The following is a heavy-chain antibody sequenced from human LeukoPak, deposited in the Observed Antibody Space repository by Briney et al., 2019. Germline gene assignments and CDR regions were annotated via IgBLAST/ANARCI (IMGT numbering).Heavy chain of an antibody. V-gene: IGHV5-51*01. CDR2: IYPGDFDT. CDR1: GYSFSSYW. Sequence: GESLKISCKGSGYSFSSYWIAWVRQMPGKGLEWMGIIYPGDFDTRYSPSFEGRVTISAEKSISTAYLQWSSLKASDTAIYYCARRVTFGGSIVAAFDIWGQGTMVTVSS. CDR3: ARRVTFGGSIVAAFDI. D-gene: IGHD3-16*02. J-gene: IGHJ3*02.